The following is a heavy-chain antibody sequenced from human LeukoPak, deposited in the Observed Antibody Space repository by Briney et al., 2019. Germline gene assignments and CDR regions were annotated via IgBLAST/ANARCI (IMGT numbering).Heavy chain of an antibody. CDR1: GGSVGSGFSY. CDR2: VYYIGTT. D-gene: IGHD1-1*01. V-gene: IGHV4-61*01. Sequence: ASETLPLTCTVSGGSVGSGFSYWTWLRQTPGQRLEWIGNVYYIGTTDYNPSLRSRVTISVDTSKNQYSLELRSVTAADTAVYFCARNTTSSPWFDSWGQGLPVVVSS. J-gene: IGHJ5*01. CDR3: ARNTTSSPWFDS.